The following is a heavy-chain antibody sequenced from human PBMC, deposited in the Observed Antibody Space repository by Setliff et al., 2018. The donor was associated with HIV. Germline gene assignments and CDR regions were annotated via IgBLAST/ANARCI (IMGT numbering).Heavy chain of an antibody. V-gene: IGHV1-46*02. J-gene: IGHJ4*02. CDR2: INPNEIMA. CDR3: ARDRGGSWTFDH. Sequence: ASVKVSCKASGYTFNDNYIHWVRQAPGQGLEWMGFINPNEIMAHYAQKFQDRVALTRDTSTGTVYMELRSLRSEDTAVYYCARDRGGSWTFDHWGQGTLVTVSS. CDR1: GYTFNDNY. D-gene: IGHD2-15*01.